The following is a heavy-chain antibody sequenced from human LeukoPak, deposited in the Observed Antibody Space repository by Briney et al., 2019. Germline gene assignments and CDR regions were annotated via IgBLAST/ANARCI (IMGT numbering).Heavy chain of an antibody. CDR3: ARDGCFWSGYHAFDL. Sequence: GGSLRLSCAASRFSFSSYWMSWVRQAPGKGLEWVDNIKQDGSDKYYVDSVRGRFTISRDNAKRSLYLQMNSLRAEDTAVYYCARDGCFWSGYHAFDLWGQGTMVTVSS. CDR1: RFSFSSYW. CDR2: IKQDGSDK. J-gene: IGHJ3*01. D-gene: IGHD3-3*01. V-gene: IGHV3-7*01.